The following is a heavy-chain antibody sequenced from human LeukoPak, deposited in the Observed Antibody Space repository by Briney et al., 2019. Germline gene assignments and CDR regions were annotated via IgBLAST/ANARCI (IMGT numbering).Heavy chain of an antibody. J-gene: IGHJ4*02. D-gene: IGHD5-12*01. CDR1: GGSFSGYY. CDR2: INHSGST. V-gene: IGHV4-34*01. CDR3: ARGLEEDIVAPLDY. Sequence: PSETLSLTCAVYGGSFSGYYWSWIRQPSGKGLEWIGEINHSGSTDYNPSLKSRVTISVDTSKNQFSLKLSSVTAADTAVYYCARGLEEDIVAPLDYWGQGALVTVSS.